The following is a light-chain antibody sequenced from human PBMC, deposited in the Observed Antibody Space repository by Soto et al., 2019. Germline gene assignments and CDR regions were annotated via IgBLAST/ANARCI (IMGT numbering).Light chain of an antibody. CDR1: QSVSSSH. CDR3: QQYGSSPWT. J-gene: IGKJ1*01. CDR2: GAS. V-gene: IGKV3-20*01. Sequence: EIVLTQSPGTLSLSPGERATLSCRASQSVSSSHLAWYQQKPGQAPRPLIYGASSRAIGIPDRFSGSGSGTDFTLTISRLEPEDFAVYYCQQYGSSPWTFGQGTKVDI.